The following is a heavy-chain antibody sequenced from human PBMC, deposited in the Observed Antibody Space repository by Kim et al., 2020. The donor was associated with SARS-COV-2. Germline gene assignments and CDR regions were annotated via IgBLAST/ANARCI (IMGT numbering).Heavy chain of an antibody. D-gene: IGHD3-22*01. J-gene: IGHJ6*02. V-gene: IGHV4-39*01. CDR3: ARGPFITMIVVAQGYYYGMVV. CDR2: IYYSGSN. Sequence: SETLSLTCTVSGGSISSSSYYWGRIRQPQGKGLEWIGSIYYSGSNYYNPSLKSRATISVDTSKNQFPLKLSPVTAADTAVYYCARGPFITMIVVAQGYYYGMVVWGQRATVSVSS. CDR1: GGSISSSSYY.